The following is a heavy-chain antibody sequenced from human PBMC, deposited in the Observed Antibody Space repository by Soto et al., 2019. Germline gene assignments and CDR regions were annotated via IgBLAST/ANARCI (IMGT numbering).Heavy chain of an antibody. D-gene: IGHD2-15*01. CDR1: GFTFSNAW. CDR3: TTDSPPHAVVVVVAATPGDAFDI. Sequence: EVQLVESGGGLVKPGGSLRLSCAASGFTFSNAWMSWVRQAPGKGLEWVGRIKSKTDGGTTDYAAPVKGRFTISRDDSKNTLYLQMNSLKTEDTAVYYCTTDSPPHAVVVVVAATPGDAFDIWGQGTMVTVSS. CDR2: IKSKTDGGTT. J-gene: IGHJ3*02. V-gene: IGHV3-15*01.